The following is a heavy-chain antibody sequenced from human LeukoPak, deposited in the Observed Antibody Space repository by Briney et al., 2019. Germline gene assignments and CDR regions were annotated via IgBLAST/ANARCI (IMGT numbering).Heavy chain of an antibody. CDR2: IKQDGSEK. J-gene: IGHJ4*02. CDR1: GFTFSSYW. V-gene: IGHV3-7*01. CDR3: ARDGSRRPFDY. Sequence: PGGSLRPSCAASGFTFSSYWMSWVRQAPGKGLEWVANIKQDGSEKYYVDSVKGRFTISRDNAKNSLYLQMNSLRAEDTAVYYCARDGSRRPFDYWGQGTLVTVSS.